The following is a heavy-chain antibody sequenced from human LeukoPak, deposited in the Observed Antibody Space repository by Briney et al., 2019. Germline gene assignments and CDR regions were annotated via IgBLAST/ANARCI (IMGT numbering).Heavy chain of an antibody. Sequence: GGSLRLSCAASGFTFSSYAMSWVRQAPGKGLEWVGRIKRKADGGPTDYAAPVKGRFTISRDDSKDTLYLQMNSLKTEDTAMYYCTTNDAFDIWGQGTMVTVSS. CDR1: GFTFSSYA. V-gene: IGHV3-15*01. CDR2: IKRKADGGPT. CDR3: TTNDAFDI. J-gene: IGHJ3*02.